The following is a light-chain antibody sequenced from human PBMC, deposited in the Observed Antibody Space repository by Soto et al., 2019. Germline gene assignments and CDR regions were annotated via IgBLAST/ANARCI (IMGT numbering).Light chain of an antibody. CDR3: AAWDDSLRGV. Sequence: QSVLTQPPSASGTPGQRVTISCSGSSSNIGSNYVYWYQQLPGTAPKLLIYRNNQRPSGVPDRFSGSKSGTSASLAISGLWSEDEADYYCAAWDDSLRGVFGGGTKETVL. CDR1: SSNIGSNY. CDR2: RNN. V-gene: IGLV1-47*03. J-gene: IGLJ2*01.